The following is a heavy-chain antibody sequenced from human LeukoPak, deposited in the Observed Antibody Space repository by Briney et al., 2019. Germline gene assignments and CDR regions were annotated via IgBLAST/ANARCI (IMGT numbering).Heavy chain of an antibody. CDR2: INHSGST. J-gene: IGHJ6*02. CDR3: ARRNIDFWSGYSLFTYYYYGMDV. V-gene: IGHV4-34*01. CDR1: GGSFSGYY. D-gene: IGHD3-3*01. Sequence: PSETLSLTCAVYGGSFSGYYWSWIRQPPGKGLEWIGEINHSGSTNYNPSLKSQVTISVDTSKNQFSLKLSSVTAADTAVYYCARRNIDFWSGYSLFTYYYYGMDVWGQGTTVTVSS.